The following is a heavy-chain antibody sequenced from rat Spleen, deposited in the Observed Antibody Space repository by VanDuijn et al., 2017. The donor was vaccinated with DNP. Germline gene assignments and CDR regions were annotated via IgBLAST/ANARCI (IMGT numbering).Heavy chain of an antibody. CDR2: IKAKSNNYAT. V-gene: IGHV6-6*01. J-gene: IGHJ2*01. Sequence: EVQVLESGGGLVQPGNSLKLSCATSGFTFSTAWMYWYRQFPEKRLEWVARIKAKSNNYATDYTESVKGRFTISRDDSKSSIYLQMNNLKEEDTAIYYCATYYGYNYVDFDYWGQGVMVTVSS. CDR3: ATYYGYNYVDFDY. CDR1: GFTFSTAW. D-gene: IGHD1-9*01.